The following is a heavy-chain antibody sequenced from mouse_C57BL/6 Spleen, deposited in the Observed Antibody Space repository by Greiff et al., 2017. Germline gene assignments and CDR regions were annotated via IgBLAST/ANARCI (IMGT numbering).Heavy chain of an antibody. CDR3: TTVVATRGFAY. CDR2: IDPEDGDT. V-gene: IGHV14-1*01. J-gene: IGHJ3*01. CDR1: GFNIKDYY. D-gene: IGHD1-1*01. Sequence: VHVKQSGAELVRPGASVKLSCTASGFNIKDYYMHWVKQRPEQGLEWIGRIDPEDGDTEYAPKFQGKATMTADTSSNTAYLQLSSLTSEDTAVYYCTTVVATRGFAYWGQGTLVTVSA.